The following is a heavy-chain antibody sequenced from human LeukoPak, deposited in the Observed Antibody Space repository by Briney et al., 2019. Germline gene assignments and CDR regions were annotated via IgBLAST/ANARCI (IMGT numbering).Heavy chain of an antibody. CDR3: ARVVLERPSVLEY. CDR2: ISYDGSNK. J-gene: IGHJ4*02. CDR1: GFTFSSYA. V-gene: IGHV3-30-3*01. D-gene: IGHD3-3*01. Sequence: GGSLRLSCAASGFTFSSYAMHWVRQAPGKGLEWVAVISYDGSNKYYADSVKGRFTISRDNSKNTLYLQMNSLRAEDTAVYYCARVVLERPSVLEYWGQGTLVTVSS.